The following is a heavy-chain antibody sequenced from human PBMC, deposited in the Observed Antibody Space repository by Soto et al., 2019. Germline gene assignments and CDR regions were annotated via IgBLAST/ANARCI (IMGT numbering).Heavy chain of an antibody. J-gene: IGHJ4*02. CDR3: TRGGDGYSFGAVY. CDR2: TIPKLGSA. D-gene: IGHD2-21*01. CDR1: GGGNLRDYR. V-gene: IGHV1-69*01. Sequence: QVQLVQSGAEVKEPGSSVKVSCKASGGGNLRDYRTTWVRRAPGQGLEWMGGTIPKLGSANYAQNFQGRVTITAEEYTNTVYMETWTLRSDDTAVYYCTRGGDGYSFGAVYCGQVTPVTASS.